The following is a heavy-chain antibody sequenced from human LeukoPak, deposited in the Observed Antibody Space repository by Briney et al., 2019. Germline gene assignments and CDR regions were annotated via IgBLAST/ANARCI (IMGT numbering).Heavy chain of an antibody. CDR3: AKQGWGDYYDSSGYCHFDY. CDR2: ISGSGGST. CDR1: GFTFSSYW. D-gene: IGHD3-22*01. V-gene: IGHV3-23*01. Sequence: PGGSLRLSCAASGFTFSSYWMHWVRQAPGKGLEWVSAISGSGGSTYYADSVKGRFTVSRDNSKNTLYLQMNSLRAEDTAIYYCAKQGWGDYYDSSGYCHFDYWGQGTLVTVSS. J-gene: IGHJ4*02.